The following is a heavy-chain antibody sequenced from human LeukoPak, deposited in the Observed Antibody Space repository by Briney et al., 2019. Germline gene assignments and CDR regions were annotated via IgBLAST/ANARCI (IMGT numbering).Heavy chain of an antibody. V-gene: IGHV1-2*02. CDR1: GGTFSIYA. CDR3: ARRQIAAAGNVFDY. J-gene: IGHJ4*02. Sequence: ASVTVSFTASGGTFSIYAISWVRQAPGQGLEWMGWINPNSGGTNYAQKFQGRVTMTRDTSISTAYMELSRLRSDDTAVYYCARRQIAAAGNVFDYWGQGTLVTVSS. D-gene: IGHD6-13*01. CDR2: INPNSGGT.